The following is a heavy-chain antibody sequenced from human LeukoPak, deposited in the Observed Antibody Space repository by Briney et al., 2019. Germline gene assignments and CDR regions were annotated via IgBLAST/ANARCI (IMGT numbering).Heavy chain of an antibody. CDR2: INWNGGSS. CDR3: WKWLRNAETGTPSHYYMDT. V-gene: IGHV3-20*04. D-gene: IGHD6-13*01. Sequence: GGSLRLSCAASGFTFDDYGMSWVRQAPGKGLEWVSGINWNGGSSVYADFVKGRFSISRDNAKNSLYLQMHSLRAADTSFSYYWKWLRNAETGTPSHYYMDTGGKGNPVTVSS. J-gene: IGHJ6*03. CDR1: GFTFDDYG.